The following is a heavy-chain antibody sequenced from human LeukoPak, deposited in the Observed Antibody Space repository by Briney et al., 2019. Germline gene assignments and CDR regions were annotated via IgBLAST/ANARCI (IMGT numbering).Heavy chain of an antibody. CDR2: IFPGDSDT. J-gene: IGHJ4*02. CDR1: GYSFTTYW. V-gene: IGHV5-51*01. D-gene: IGHD3-22*01. Sequence: GESLKISCRGSGYSFTTYWIGWVRQKPGKGLEWMGIIFPGDSDTRYSPSFQGQVTISADKSISTAYLQWSSLKASDTAMYYCARRLTYDSRAYYCLDYWGQGTLVTVSS. CDR3: ARRLTYDSRAYYCLDY.